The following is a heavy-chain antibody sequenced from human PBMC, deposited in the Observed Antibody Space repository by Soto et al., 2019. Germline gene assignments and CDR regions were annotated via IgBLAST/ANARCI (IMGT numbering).Heavy chain of an antibody. D-gene: IGHD3-3*01. V-gene: IGHV1-69*01. CDR3: ARGGVVITDIYQGLDV. Sequence: QVQLVQSGAEVKKPGSSLRVSCKASGGRFRTNTISWVRQAPGQGLEWMGQIIPVFGTPDYAPRFQDRVTITADESTSMVYLQPRSLSFEHTAVYYCARGGVVITDIYQGLDVWGHGTTVSVSS. CDR1: GGRFRTNT. J-gene: IGHJ6*02. CDR2: IIPVFGTP.